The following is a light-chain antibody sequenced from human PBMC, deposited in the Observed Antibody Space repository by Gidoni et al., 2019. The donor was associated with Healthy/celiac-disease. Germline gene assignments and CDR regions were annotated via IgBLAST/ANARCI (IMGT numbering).Light chain of an antibody. CDR1: SSNIGSNT. CDR2: SNN. V-gene: IGLV1-44*01. J-gene: IGLJ2*01. Sequence: QSVLTQPPSASGTPGQRVTISCSGSSSNIGSNTVNWYQQLPGTAPKLLIYSNNQRPSGVPDRFSGSKSGTSASLAISGLQSEDEAEYYCAAWDDSLMVVFGGGTKLTVL. CDR3: AAWDDSLMVV.